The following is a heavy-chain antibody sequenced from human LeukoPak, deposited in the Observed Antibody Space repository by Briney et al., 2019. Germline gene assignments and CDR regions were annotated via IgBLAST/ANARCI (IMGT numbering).Heavy chain of an antibody. CDR3: ARIGCYDSSGYYFFVY. CDR2: IYPGDSDT. J-gene: IGHJ4*02. Sequence: GESLKISCKGSGYSFTSYWIGWVRQMPGKGLEWMGIIYPGDSDTRYSPSFQGQVTISADKSISTAYLQWSSLRASDTAMYYCARIGCYDSSGYYFFVYWGQGTLVTVSS. CDR1: GYSFTSYW. D-gene: IGHD3-22*01. V-gene: IGHV5-51*01.